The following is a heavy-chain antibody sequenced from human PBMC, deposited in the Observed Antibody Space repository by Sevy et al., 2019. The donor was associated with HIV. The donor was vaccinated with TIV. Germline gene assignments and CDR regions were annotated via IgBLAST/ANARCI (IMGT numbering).Heavy chain of an antibody. Sequence: GGSLRLSCAASGFTFSSDDMHWVRQTPGKGLEWVAVISHHGTKTYYTDSVRGRFTISRDNSKNTLYLVMDSLRVEDTAVYYGAKDAGSVWLATPPSYFFDYWGQGALVTVSS. D-gene: IGHD6-19*01. J-gene: IGHJ4*02. CDR1: GFTFSSDD. CDR2: ISHHGTKT. V-gene: IGHV3-30*18. CDR3: AKDAGSVWLATPPSYFFDY.